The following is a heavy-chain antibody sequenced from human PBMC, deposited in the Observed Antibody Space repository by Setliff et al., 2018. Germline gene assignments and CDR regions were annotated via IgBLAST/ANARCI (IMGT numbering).Heavy chain of an antibody. CDR1: GYTLSTHY. Sequence: EASVKVSCKASGYTLSTHYMHWVRQDPGQGLEWTGLINPSGESTDYAEKFQRRVSMTRDTSTNTVYLDLESLKSGDTAIDYCARGIIAYARWAPNKHAYYYYMDVWGNGTTVTVSS. J-gene: IGHJ6*03. D-gene: IGHD2-2*01. CDR3: ARGIIAYARWAPNKHAYYYYMDV. V-gene: IGHV1-46*01. CDR2: INPSGEST.